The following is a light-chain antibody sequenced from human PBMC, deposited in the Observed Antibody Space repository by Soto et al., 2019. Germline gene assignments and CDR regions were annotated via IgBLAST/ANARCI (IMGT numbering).Light chain of an antibody. CDR3: QQRSNWLT. CDR2: DAT. Sequence: EIVLTQSPATLSLSPGEGATLSCRASQSVNTYLAWYQQKPGQAPRLLIYDATNRATGIPARFSARGSETDFTLTISSLEPEYFAVYYCQQRSNWLTFGGGTKVEIK. CDR1: QSVNTY. V-gene: IGKV3-11*01. J-gene: IGKJ4*01.